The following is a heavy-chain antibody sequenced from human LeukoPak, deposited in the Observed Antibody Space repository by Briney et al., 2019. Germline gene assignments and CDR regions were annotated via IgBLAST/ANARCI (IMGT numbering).Heavy chain of an antibody. J-gene: IGHJ4*02. V-gene: IGHV3-21*01. Sequence: GRSLRLSCAASGFTFSSYAMHWVRQAPGKGLEWVSSIVSSSSYISYIDSVKGRFTISRDNAKNSLYLQMNSLRAEDTAVYYCARDPGEKDSWGQGTLVTVSS. CDR1: GFTFSSYA. CDR3: ARDPGEKDS. CDR2: IVSSSSYI. D-gene: IGHD1-14*01.